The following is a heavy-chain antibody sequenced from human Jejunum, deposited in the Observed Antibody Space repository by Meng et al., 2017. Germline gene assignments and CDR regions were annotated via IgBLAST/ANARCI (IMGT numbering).Heavy chain of an antibody. CDR2: ISYDGSNK. CDR1: GFTFSAYA. Sequence: GESLKISWAASGFTFSAYALHWVRQAPGKGLEWGAVISYDGSNKFYADSVKGRFTISRDNSKNTVYLQVDSLRAEDTAVYYCARDLPKTISLLRYLMFDYWGQGTLVTVSS. V-gene: IGHV3-30*01. CDR3: ARDLPKTISLLRYLMFDY. J-gene: IGHJ4*02. D-gene: IGHD2-8*01.